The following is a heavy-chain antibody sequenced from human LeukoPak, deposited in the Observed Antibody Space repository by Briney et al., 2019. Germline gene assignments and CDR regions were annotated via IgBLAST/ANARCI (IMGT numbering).Heavy chain of an antibody. CDR2: IRSKAYGGTT. J-gene: IGHJ3*02. D-gene: IGHD3-9*01. Sequence: PGGSLRLSCAASGFTFDDYAMSWVRQAPGKGLEWVGFIRSKAYGGTTEYAASVKGRFTISRDDSKSIAYLQMNSLKTEDTAVYYCTRDDDILTGYAIWGQGTMVTVSS. CDR1: GFTFDDYA. CDR3: TRDDDILTGYAI. V-gene: IGHV3-49*04.